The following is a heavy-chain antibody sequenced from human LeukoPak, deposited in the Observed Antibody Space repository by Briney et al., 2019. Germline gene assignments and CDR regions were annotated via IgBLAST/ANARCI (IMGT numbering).Heavy chain of an antibody. V-gene: IGHV4-31*03. J-gene: IGHJ4*02. CDR2: IYYSGST. CDR1: GGSISSGGYY. Sequence: PSETLSLTCTVSGGSISSGGYYWGWIRQHPGKGLEWIGYIYYSGSTYYNPSLKSRVTISVDTSKNQFSLKLSSVTAADTAVYYCARLLWLRKGHFDYWGQGTLVTVSS. D-gene: IGHD5-12*01. CDR3: ARLLWLRKGHFDY.